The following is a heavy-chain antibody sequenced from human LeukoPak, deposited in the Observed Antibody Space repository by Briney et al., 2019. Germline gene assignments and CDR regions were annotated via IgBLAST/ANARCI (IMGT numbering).Heavy chain of an antibody. V-gene: IGHV4-59*01. J-gene: IGHJ4*02. D-gene: IGHD5-18*01. CDR3: AGTSNSALGLPYFDH. Sequence: SETLSLTCTVSGGSISSYYWSWIRQPPGKGLEWIGYMFYSESTKYNPSLKSRVTISVDKSKNQFSLHMSSVTAADTAVYYCAGTSNSALGLPYFDHWGQGSLVTVSS. CDR2: MFYSEST. CDR1: GGSISSYY.